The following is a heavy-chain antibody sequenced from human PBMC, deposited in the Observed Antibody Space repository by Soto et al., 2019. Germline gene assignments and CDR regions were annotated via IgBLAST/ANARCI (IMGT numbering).Heavy chain of an antibody. CDR2: IIPIFGTA. J-gene: IGHJ4*02. D-gene: IGHD1-26*01. CDR3: ARDGGRHSGGIDY. CDR1: GGTFSSYS. V-gene: IGHV1-69*01. Sequence: QVQLVQSGAEVKKPGSSVKVSCKASGGTFSSYSINWVRQAPGQGLEWMGEIIPIFGTANYAQKFQGRVTITAAESTSTADVELSSVRSEDTAVYYCARDGGRHSGGIDYWGQGTLVTVSS.